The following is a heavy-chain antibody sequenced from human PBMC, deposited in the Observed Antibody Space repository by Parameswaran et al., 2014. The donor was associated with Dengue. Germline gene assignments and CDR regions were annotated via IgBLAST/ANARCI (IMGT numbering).Heavy chain of an antibody. V-gene: IGHV2-70*11. CDR2: IDWDDNT. D-gene: IGHD2-2*01. J-gene: IGHJ4*02. Sequence: VRQAPGKALEWLARIDWDDNTYYSTSLKTRLTISEDTSKNQVILTMTNMDPADTGTYYCARIRSTRCYDDYWGQGILVTVSS. CDR3: ARIRSTRCYDDY.